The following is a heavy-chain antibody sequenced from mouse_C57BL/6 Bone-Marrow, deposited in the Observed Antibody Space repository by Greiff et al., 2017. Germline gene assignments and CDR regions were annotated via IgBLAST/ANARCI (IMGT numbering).Heavy chain of an antibody. CDR2: IYPGSGNT. V-gene: IGHV1-84*01. D-gene: IGHD1-1*02. CDR3: ARWRWGDYFDY. J-gene: IGHJ2*01. CDR1: GYTFTDYY. Sequence: QVQLKESGPELVKPGASVKISCKASGYTFTDYYINWVKQRPGQGLEWIGWIYPGSGNTKCNEKFKGKATLTVDTSSSTAYMQLSSLTSEDSAVYFCARWRWGDYFDYWGQGTTLTVSS.